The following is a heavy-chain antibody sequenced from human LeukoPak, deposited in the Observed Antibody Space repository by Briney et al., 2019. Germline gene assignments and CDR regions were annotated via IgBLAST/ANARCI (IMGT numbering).Heavy chain of an antibody. CDR1: GYSISSGYY. CDR2: IYHSAST. V-gene: IGHV4-38-2*02. CDR3: ARVDSSSIDRWFDP. Sequence: SETLSLTGTVSGYSISSGYYWGWIRQPPGKGLEWIGSIYHSASTYYNPSLKSRLTISVDTSKNQLSLKLSSVTAADTAVYYCARVDSSSIDRWFDPWGQGTLVTVSS. D-gene: IGHD6-6*01. J-gene: IGHJ5*02.